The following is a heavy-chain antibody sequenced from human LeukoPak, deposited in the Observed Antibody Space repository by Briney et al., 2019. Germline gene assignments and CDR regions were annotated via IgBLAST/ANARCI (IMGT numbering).Heavy chain of an antibody. CDR2: IIGGGGST. J-gene: IGHJ4*02. D-gene: IGHD6-13*01. V-gene: IGHV3-23*01. CDR3: AKVPTYSSSWYAFYFDY. Sequence: PGGSLRLSCAASGFTFSSHGMSWVRQAPGKGLEWVSCIIGGGGSTYYAGSVKGRFTISGDNSRNTLFLQLNSLTAQDPAVYYCAKVPTYSSSWYAFYFDYWGQGTLVTVSS. CDR1: GFTFSSHG.